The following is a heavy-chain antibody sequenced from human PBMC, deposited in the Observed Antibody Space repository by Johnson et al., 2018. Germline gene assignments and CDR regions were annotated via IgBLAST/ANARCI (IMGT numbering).Heavy chain of an antibody. CDR2: FYQGGST. CDR3: ARNGDFCMDV. J-gene: IGHJ6*04. Sequence: QVQLQESGPGLVKPSGTLSLICAVSGGSISSSHWWSWFRQPPGKGLEWIGEFYQGGSTTSHPSLKSRVTMSVDKSKNHFSLELRSVTAADTAVYFCARNGDFCMDVGGKGATVTVSS. CDR1: GGSISSSHW. D-gene: IGHD3-3*01. V-gene: IGHV4-4*02.